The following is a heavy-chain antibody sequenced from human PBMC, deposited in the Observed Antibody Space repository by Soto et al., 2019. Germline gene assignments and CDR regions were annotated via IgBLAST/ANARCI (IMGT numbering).Heavy chain of an antibody. CDR2: ISAYNGN. V-gene: IGHV1-18*01. Sequence: QVQLVQSGGEVKMPGASVKVSCKASGYSFTSYGISWVRQAPGQRLEWMGWISAYNGNKFAEKCQDRVTMTTDTSTSTAYMELRSPSSDDTAVYYCARDVPLTTVTGGPDYWGQGTLVTVS. CDR1: GYSFTSYG. CDR3: ARDVPLTTVTGGPDY. J-gene: IGHJ4*02. D-gene: IGHD4-17*01.